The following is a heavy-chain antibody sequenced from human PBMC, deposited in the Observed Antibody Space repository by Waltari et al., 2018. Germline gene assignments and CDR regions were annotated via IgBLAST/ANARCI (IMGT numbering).Heavy chain of an antibody. CDR2: IYHSGST. V-gene: IGHV4-4*02. D-gene: IGHD3-10*01. Sequence: QVQLQESGPGLVKPSGTLSLTCAVSGGSISSSNWWSWVRQPPGKGLEWIGEIYHSGSTNYNPSLKSRVTISVDKSKNQFSLKLSSVTAADTAVYYCARDFSGRKLKYGSGSYYNPYYFDYWGQGTLVTVSS. CDR1: GGSISSSNW. J-gene: IGHJ4*02. CDR3: ARDFSGRKLKYGSGSYYNPYYFDY.